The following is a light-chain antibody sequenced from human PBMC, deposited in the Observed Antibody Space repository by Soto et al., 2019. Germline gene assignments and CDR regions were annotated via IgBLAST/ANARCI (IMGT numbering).Light chain of an antibody. J-gene: IGLJ2*01. V-gene: IGLV1-47*01. CDR3: TSWDDSLYHVV. CDR2: RNN. Sequence: QSVLTQPPSASGTPGQRVTFSCSGGRSNIGSNYVFWYQQFPGTATKLLIYRNNQRPSGVPDRFSGSKSGTSASLAISGLLSEDEADYYCTSWDDSLYHVVFGGGTKGTVL. CDR1: RSNIGSNY.